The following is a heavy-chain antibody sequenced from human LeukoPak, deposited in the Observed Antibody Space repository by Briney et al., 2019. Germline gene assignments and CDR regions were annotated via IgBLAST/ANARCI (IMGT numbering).Heavy chain of an antibody. CDR2: IHYTEHS. D-gene: IGHD3-10*01. CDR1: GASITTYF. V-gene: IGHV4-59*12. J-gene: IGHJ4*02. CDR3: ARGSHYYGSGSYLDY. Sequence: SETLSLTCTVSGASITTYFWSWIRQPPGKGLEWIAYIHYTEHSNYNPSLKSRVTLSVDTSKNQVSLMLTSVTAADTAVYYCARGSHYYGSGSYLDYWGQGTLVTVSS.